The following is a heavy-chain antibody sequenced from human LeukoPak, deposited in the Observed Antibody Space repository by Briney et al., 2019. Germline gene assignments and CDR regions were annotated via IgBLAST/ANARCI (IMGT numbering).Heavy chain of an antibody. CDR1: GFTFDDYG. Sequence: GGSLRLSCAASGFTFDDYGMSWVRQAPGKGLEWVSGINWNGGSTGYADSVKGRFTISRDNAKNSLYLQMNSLRAEDTALYYRAREGDLGYCSGGSCYYFDYWGQGTLVTVSS. D-gene: IGHD2-15*01. CDR2: INWNGGST. J-gene: IGHJ4*02. V-gene: IGHV3-20*04. CDR3: AREGDLGYCSGGSCYYFDY.